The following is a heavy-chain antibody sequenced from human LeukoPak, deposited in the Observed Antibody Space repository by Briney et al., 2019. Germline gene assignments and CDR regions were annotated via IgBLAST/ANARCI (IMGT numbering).Heavy chain of an antibody. CDR3: ARGYSTLYGIDV. D-gene: IGHD6-13*01. CDR1: GGSISSGDYY. CDR2: IYYSGST. Sequence: PSETLSLTCTVSGGSISSGDYYWSWIRQPPGKGLEWIGYIYYSGSTYYNPSLKSRVTISVDTSKNQFSLKLSSVTAADTAVYYCARGYSTLYGIDVWGQGTTVTVSS. V-gene: IGHV4-30-4*01. J-gene: IGHJ6*02.